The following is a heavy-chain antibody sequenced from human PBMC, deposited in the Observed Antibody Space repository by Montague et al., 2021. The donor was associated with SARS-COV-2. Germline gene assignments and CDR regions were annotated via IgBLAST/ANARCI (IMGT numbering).Heavy chain of an antibody. CDR1: GASVRSGNSY. CDR3: ARGGGYYNYGLDV. Sequence: SETLSLTCTVSGASVRSGNSYWNWIRQPPGGGLEWIGYIYYSGSTDYSPSLKSRVTISLDTSKNQFSLKVTSATAADTAVYYCARGGGYYNYGLDVWGPGTTVTVSS. J-gene: IGHJ6*02. D-gene: IGHD3-22*01. CDR2: IYYSGST. V-gene: IGHV4-61*01.